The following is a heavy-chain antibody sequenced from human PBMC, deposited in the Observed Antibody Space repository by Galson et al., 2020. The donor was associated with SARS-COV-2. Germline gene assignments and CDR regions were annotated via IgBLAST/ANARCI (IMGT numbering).Heavy chain of an antibody. CDR2: ITSGGDP. CDR3: ARGRQGVVPSPVLGLGPFYCYYYMDV. CDR1: GGSSSGYS. J-gene: IGHJ6*03. V-gene: IGHV4-34*01. D-gene: IGHD3-16*01. Sequence: SETLSLTCAVYGGSSSGYSWTWIRQAPGKGLEWIGEITSGGDPKYSPSLSSRLTLSIDTSKNQFSLNLTSVSAADTALYFCARGRQGVVPSPVLGLGPFYCYYYMDVWGKGTTVTVYS.